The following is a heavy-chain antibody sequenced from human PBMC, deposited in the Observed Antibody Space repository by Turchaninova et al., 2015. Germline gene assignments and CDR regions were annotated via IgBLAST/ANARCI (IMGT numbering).Heavy chain of an antibody. CDR2: ISYDGINK. V-gene: IGHV3-30*18. CDR1: GFTFSSYG. D-gene: IGHD1-1*01. Sequence: QVQLVESGGGVVQPGRSLRISGAAAGFTFSSYGVHWGRQAPVKGLEVVAVISYDGINKYYADSVKGRFTISRDNSKNTLYLQMNSLRAEDTAVYYCAKAGTHDRYYFDYWGQGTLVTVSS. J-gene: IGHJ4*02. CDR3: AKAGTHDRYYFDY.